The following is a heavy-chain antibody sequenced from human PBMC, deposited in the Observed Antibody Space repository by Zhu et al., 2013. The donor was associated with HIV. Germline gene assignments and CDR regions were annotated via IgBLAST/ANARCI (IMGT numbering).Heavy chain of an antibody. V-gene: IGHV1-24*01. CDR2: FDPEDGET. CDR3: ATGIYDRSYWPPHDAFDI. J-gene: IGHJ3*02. D-gene: IGHD2-8*02. Sequence: QVQLVQSGAEVKKPGASVKVSCKVSGYTLTELSMHWVRQAPGKGLEWMGGFDPEDGETIYAQKFQGRVTMTEDTSTDTAYMELSSLRSEDTAVYYCATGIYDRSYWPPHDAFDIWGQGTMVTVSS. CDR1: GYTLTELS.